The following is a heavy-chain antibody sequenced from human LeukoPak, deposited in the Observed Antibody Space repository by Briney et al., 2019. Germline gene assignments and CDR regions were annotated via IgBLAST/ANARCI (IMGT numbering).Heavy chain of an antibody. Sequence: PGGSLRLSCAASGFTFSSYEMNWVRQAPGRGLEWVSYISISGITIYYADSVKGRFTISRDNAKNSLYLQMNSLRAEDTAVYYCARDWGMVLLWFGDHNGMDVWGKGTTVTISS. CDR3: ARDWGMVLLWFGDHNGMDV. J-gene: IGHJ6*04. CDR1: GFTFSSYE. V-gene: IGHV3-48*03. D-gene: IGHD3-10*01. CDR2: ISISGITI.